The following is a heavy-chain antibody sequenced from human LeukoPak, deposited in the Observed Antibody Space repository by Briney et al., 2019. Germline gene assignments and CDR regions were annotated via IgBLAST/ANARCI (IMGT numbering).Heavy chain of an antibody. D-gene: IGHD3-22*01. Sequence: ASVKVSCKASGYTFTGYYMHWVRQAPGQGLEWMGWINPNSGGTNYAQKFQGRVTMTRDTSISTAYMELSRLRSDDTAVYYCASTGPYYYDSSGSLDAFDIWGQGTMVTVSS. CDR3: ASTGPYYYDSSGSLDAFDI. V-gene: IGHV1-2*02. CDR2: INPNSGGT. J-gene: IGHJ3*02. CDR1: GYTFTGYY.